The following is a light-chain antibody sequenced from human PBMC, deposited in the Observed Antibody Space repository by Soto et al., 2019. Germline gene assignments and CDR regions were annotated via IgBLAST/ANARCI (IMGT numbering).Light chain of an antibody. CDR3: CSYAGSNTLV. V-gene: IGLV2-11*01. Sequence: QSALTQPRSVSGSPGQSVTISCTGTSTNVGNYNYVSWYQRHPGKAPKLMIFDVTMRPSGVPDRFSGSKSGDTASLTISGLQAEDEADYYCCSYAGSNTLVFGGGTQLTVL. CDR1: STNVGNYNY. CDR2: DVT. J-gene: IGLJ2*01.